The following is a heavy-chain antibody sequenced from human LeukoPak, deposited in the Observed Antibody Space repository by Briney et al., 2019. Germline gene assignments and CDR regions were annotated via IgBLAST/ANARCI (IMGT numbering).Heavy chain of an antibody. CDR3: AKDMGSGGSCYAFDI. Sequence: GRSLRLSCAASGFTFDDYAMPWVRHAPGKGLEWVSGISWNSGSIVYADSVKGRFTISRDNAKNSLYLQMNSLRAEDTALYYCAKDMGSGGSCYAFDIWGQGTMVTVSS. CDR1: GFTFDDYA. D-gene: IGHD2-15*01. V-gene: IGHV3-9*01. CDR2: ISWNSGSI. J-gene: IGHJ3*02.